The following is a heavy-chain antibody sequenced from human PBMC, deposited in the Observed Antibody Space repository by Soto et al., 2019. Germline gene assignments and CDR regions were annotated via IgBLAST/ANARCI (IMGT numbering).Heavy chain of an antibody. CDR3: AREYNSGRANWFDP. CDR1: GASTSSYW. Sequence: QVHLQESGPGLVKPSETLSLTCTVSGASTSSYWWSWIRQPPGKGLEWIGYIYYIGVTNYNPSLKSRATITIDLSKNQFSLKLTSVTTADTAVYYCAREYNSGRANWFDPWGQGTPVTVSS. J-gene: IGHJ5*02. V-gene: IGHV4-59*01. CDR2: IYYIGVT. D-gene: IGHD6-19*01.